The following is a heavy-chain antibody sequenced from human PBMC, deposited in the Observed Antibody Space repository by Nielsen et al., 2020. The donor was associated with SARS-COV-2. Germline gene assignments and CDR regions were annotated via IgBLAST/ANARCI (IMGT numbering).Heavy chain of an antibody. CDR3: ARTTRYVWGSYRYGFDY. D-gene: IGHD3-16*02. J-gene: IGHJ4*02. V-gene: IGHV3-21*01. CDR2: ISSSSSYI. Sequence: GESLKISCVASGFTFSDYNMNWVRQTPGKGLEWVSSISSSSSYIYYADSVKGRFTISRDNAKNSLYLQMNSLRAEDTAVYYCARTTRYVWGSYRYGFDYWGQGTLVTVSS. CDR1: GFTFSDYN.